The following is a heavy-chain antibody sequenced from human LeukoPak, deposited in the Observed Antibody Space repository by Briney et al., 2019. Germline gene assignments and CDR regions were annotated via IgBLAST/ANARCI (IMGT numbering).Heavy chain of an antibody. J-gene: IGHJ4*02. CDR1: GFTFSDYY. CDR2: ISSSGSTI. CDR3: ARDYYDSSGYYYFDY. Sequence: PGGSLRLSFSASGFTFSDYYMSLIRQAPGKGLEGVSYISSSGSTIYYADSVKGRFTISRDNAKNSLYLQMNSLRAEDTAVYYCARDYYDSSGYYYFDYWDQGTLVTVSS. D-gene: IGHD3-22*01. V-gene: IGHV3-11*04.